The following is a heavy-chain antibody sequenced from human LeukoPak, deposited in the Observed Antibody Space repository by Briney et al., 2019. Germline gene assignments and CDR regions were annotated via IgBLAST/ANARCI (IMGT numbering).Heavy chain of an antibody. D-gene: IGHD3-10*01. V-gene: IGHV4-30-2*01. CDR1: GGSISSGGYY. CDR3: ARGTMVRGVSPQWYFDY. J-gene: IGHJ4*02. CDR2: IYHSGST. Sequence: SETLSLTCTVSGGSISSGGYYWSWIRQPPGKGQEWIGYIYHSGSTYYNPSLKSRVTISVDRSKNQFSLKLSSVTAADTAVYYCARGTMVRGVSPQWYFDYWGQGTLVTVSS.